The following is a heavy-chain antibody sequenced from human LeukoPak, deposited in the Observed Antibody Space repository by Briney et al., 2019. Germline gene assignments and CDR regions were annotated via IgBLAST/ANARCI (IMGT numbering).Heavy chain of an antibody. Sequence: SETLSLTCTASGGSISTYYWSWIRQPPGKGLEWIGYIYYSGSTNYNPSLKSRVTISVDTSKNQFSLKLSSVTAADTAVYYCARDLGIMVRGEGDAFDIWGQGTMVTVSS. D-gene: IGHD3-10*01. CDR1: GGSISTYY. V-gene: IGHV4-59*01. CDR3: ARDLGIMVRGEGDAFDI. J-gene: IGHJ3*02. CDR2: IYYSGST.